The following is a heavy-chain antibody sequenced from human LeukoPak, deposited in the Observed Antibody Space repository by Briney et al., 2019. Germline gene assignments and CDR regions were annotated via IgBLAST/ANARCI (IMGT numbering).Heavy chain of an antibody. J-gene: IGHJ3*02. CDR2: INPNSGGT. CDR3: ARDRSVGATDDAFDI. V-gene: IGHV1-2*02. D-gene: IGHD1-26*01. CDR1: GYTFTVYY. Sequence: ASVTVSCTASGYTFTVYYMHWVRPAPGQGLEWMGWINPNSGGTNYAQRFQGRVTMTRDTSISTGYMELNRLKSDDTAIYYCARDRSVGATDDAFDIWGPGTMVTVSS.